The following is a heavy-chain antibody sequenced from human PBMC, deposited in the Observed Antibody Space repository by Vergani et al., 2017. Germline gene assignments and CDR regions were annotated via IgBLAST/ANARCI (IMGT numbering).Heavy chain of an antibody. CDR3: ARVLGESLSYYYYGSGSYCDY. CDR1: GFTFDDYA. Sequence: EVQLVESGGGLVQPGRSLRLSCAASGFTFDDYAMHWVRQAPGKGLEWVSGISWNSGGIGYADSVKGRFTISRDNAKNSLYLQMNSLRAEDTAVYYCARVLGESLSYYYYGSGSYCDYWGQGTLVTVSS. D-gene: IGHD3-10*01. V-gene: IGHV3-9*01. J-gene: IGHJ4*02. CDR2: ISWNSGGI.